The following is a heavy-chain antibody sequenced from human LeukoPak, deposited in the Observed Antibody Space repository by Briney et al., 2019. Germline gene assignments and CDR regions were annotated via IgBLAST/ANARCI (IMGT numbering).Heavy chain of an antibody. CDR3: ARRGITMVRGAKRDAFDI. V-gene: IGHV3-48*04. J-gene: IGHJ3*02. CDR1: GFTFGTYA. CDR2: ISSSGSTI. D-gene: IGHD3-10*01. Sequence: SGGSLRLSCAASGFTFGTYAMSWVRQAPGKGLEWVSYISSSGSTIYYADSVKGRFTISRDNAKNSLYLQMNSLRAEDTAVYYCARRGITMVRGAKRDAFDIWGQGTMVTVSS.